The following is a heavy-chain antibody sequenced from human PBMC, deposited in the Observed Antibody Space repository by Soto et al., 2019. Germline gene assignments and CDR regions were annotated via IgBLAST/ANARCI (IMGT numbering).Heavy chain of an antibody. CDR2: IKSKTDGATT. CDR1: GFTFTYAW. V-gene: IGHV3-15*07. CDR3: ATVHTTVTFYY. D-gene: IGHD4-17*01. Sequence: EVQLVESGGGLLKPGGSLRLSCAASGFTFTYAWMDWVLQAPGKGLEWVGRIKSKTDGATTDYAEPVKGRFSISRYYSKHTLYLQMNTLKSEDTGVYYCATVHTTVTFYYWGHGTMVTVSS. J-gene: IGHJ4*01.